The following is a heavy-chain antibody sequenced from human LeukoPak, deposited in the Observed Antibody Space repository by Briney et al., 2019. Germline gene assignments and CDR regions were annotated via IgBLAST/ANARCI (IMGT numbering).Heavy chain of an antibody. CDR3: ARIRPVAVATPWGPERILWGRAFDI. D-gene: IGHD1-14*01. CDR1: GGSISSYY. J-gene: IGHJ3*02. Sequence: SETLSLTCTVSGGSISSYYWSWIRQPPGKGLEWIGYIYYSGSTNYNPSLKSRVTISVDTSKNQFSLKLSSVTAADTAVYYCARIRPVAVATPWGPERILWGRAFDIWGQGTMVTVSS. V-gene: IGHV4-59*08. CDR2: IYYSGST.